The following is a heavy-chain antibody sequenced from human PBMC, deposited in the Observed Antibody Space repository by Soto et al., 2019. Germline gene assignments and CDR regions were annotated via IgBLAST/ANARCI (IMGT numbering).Heavy chain of an antibody. CDR3: ARSIRGPRRFNGMDV. CDR1: GSSLTSPGMC. J-gene: IGHJ6*02. V-gene: IGHV2-70*13. CDR2: IERDDDDK. Sequence: TLVNPTETLTLTCTFSGSSLTSPGMCVSWIRQPPGKALEWLALIERDDDDKYYSTSLKTRLAISKDTRKNQVVLTMANMDPADTGTYYCARSIRGPRRFNGMDVWGQGTTVTVSS. D-gene: IGHD1-20*01.